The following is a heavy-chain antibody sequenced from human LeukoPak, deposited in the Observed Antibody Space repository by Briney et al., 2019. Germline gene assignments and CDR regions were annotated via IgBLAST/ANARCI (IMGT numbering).Heavy chain of an antibody. D-gene: IGHD5-24*01. V-gene: IGHV3-7*01. Sequence: GGSLRLSCAASGFTFSSSWMSWVRQAPGKRLQWVGNINPEGSQTRFVDSVMGRFTMSKDNAKNSLYLQMNSLRVEDTAVFYCAAWTDRGYNFWGQGTVVTVSS. CDR3: AAWTDRGYNF. CDR2: INPEGSQT. CDR1: GFTFSSSW. J-gene: IGHJ4*02.